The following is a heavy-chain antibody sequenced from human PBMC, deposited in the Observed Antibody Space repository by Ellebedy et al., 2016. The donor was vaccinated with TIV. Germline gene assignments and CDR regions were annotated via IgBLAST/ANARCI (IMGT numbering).Heavy chain of an antibody. CDR3: ARRITMVRGVIRETYAFDI. CDR2: IYPDDSDT. D-gene: IGHD3-10*01. V-gene: IGHV5-51*01. CDR1: GYSFTNYW. Sequence: GESLKISCKGSGYSFTNYWIGWVRQMPGKGLEWMGIIYPDDSDTRYSPSFQGQVTISADKSISTAYLQWSSLKASDTAMYYCARRITMVRGVIRETYAFDIWGQGTMVTVSS. J-gene: IGHJ3*02.